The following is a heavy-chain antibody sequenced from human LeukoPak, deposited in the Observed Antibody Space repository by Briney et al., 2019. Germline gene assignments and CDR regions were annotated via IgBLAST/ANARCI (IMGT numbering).Heavy chain of an antibody. Sequence: GGSLRLSCAASGFTFSSYSMNWVRQAPGKGLEWVSSISSSSSYIYYADSVKGRFTISRDNAKNSLYLQMNSLRAEDTAVYYCARNGFGELCFDYWGQGTLVTVSS. J-gene: IGHJ4*02. V-gene: IGHV3-21*01. D-gene: IGHD3-10*01. CDR2: ISSSSSYI. CDR1: GFTFSSYS. CDR3: ARNGFGELCFDY.